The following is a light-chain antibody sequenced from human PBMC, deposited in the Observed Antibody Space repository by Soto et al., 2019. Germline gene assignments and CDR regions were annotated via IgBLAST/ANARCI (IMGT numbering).Light chain of an antibody. CDR3: QCYDSSLTVL. CDR1: GSTFGAGSD. J-gene: IGLJ2*01. Sequence: QSLLTQPPSVSGAPGQRVTISCTVSGSTFGAGSDVHWYQQVPGTAPKLLISYNTNRPSGVPDRFSGSKSGTSASLAISGLQPEDEADYYCQCYDSSLTVLFGGGTKVTVL. V-gene: IGLV1-40*01. CDR2: YNT.